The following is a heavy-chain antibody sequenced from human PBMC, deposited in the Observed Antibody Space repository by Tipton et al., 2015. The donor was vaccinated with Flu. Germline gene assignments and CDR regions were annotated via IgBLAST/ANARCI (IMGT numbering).Heavy chain of an antibody. CDR3: ARRVVGNGGWYLDL. Sequence: LRLSCTVSGDSISSYYWSWIRQPPGKGLEWIGYISSSAITNYSPSLRSRVTISVDRSENQLSLTLNSVTAADTAMYYCARRVVGNGGWYLDLWGRGTLVTVSS. CDR2: ISSSAIT. J-gene: IGHJ2*01. CDR1: GDSISSYY. V-gene: IGHV4-4*09. D-gene: IGHD6-19*01.